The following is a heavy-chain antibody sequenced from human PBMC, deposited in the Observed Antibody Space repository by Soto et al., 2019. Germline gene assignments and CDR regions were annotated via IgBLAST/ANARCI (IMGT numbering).Heavy chain of an antibody. V-gene: IGHV4-59*11. Sequence: QVQLQESGPGLVKPSETLSLTCTVAGGSLTDHYWNWFRQPPGRGLQRIGYVYYSGATSYNPSLTSRVTMTVDTSKNQCSLNLRSVTAADTAVYFCARGNDWKSSTFDIWGQGTMVSVSS. CDR3: ARGNDWKSSTFDI. D-gene: IGHD2-21*01. J-gene: IGHJ3*02. CDR1: GGSLTDHY. CDR2: VYYSGAT.